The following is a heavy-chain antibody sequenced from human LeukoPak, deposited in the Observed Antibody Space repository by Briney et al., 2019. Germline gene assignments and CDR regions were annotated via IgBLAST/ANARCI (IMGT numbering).Heavy chain of an antibody. V-gene: IGHV3-21*01. CDR3: ARDRDWFDP. Sequence: GGSLRLSCAASGFTFSSSALSWVRQAPGKGLEWVSAISGSGSYTYYADSVKGRFTISRDNAKNSLYLQMNSLRAEDTAEYYCARDRDWFDPWGQGTLVTVSS. J-gene: IGHJ5*02. CDR2: ISGSGSYT. CDR1: GFTFSSSA.